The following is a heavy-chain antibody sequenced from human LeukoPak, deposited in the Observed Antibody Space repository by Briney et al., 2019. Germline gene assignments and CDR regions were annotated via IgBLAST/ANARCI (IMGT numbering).Heavy chain of an antibody. J-gene: IGHJ3*02. CDR3: ARSRIRAFDI. CDR1: GFTFSSYA. Sequence: GGSLRLSCAASGFTFSSYAMHWVRQAPGKGLEYVSAISSNGGSTYYANSVKGRFTISRDNSKNTLYLQMGSLRAEDMAVYYCARSRIRAFDIWGQGTMVTVSS. D-gene: IGHD2-21*01. CDR2: ISSNGGST. V-gene: IGHV3-64*01.